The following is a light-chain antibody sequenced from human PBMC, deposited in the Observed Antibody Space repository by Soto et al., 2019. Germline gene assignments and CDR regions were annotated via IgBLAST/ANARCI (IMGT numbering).Light chain of an antibody. V-gene: IGKV3-15*01. CDR2: DES. CDR3: QQYNNWPPWT. Sequence: EIVMTQSQATLSVSXVESAALSXXXSQSVSSDLAWFQQRPGQAPRLLIYDESTRATGIPARFSGSGSGTEFTLTISSLQSEDFAIYFCQQYNNWPPWTFGQGTKVDIK. CDR1: QSVSSD. J-gene: IGKJ1*01.